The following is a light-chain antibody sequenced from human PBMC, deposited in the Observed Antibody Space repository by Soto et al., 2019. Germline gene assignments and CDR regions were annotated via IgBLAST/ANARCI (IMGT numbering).Light chain of an antibody. CDR3: ISYAGSIIWV. J-gene: IGLJ3*02. CDR2: NVN. CDR1: SSDVGAYNY. Sequence: QSALTQPPSASGSPGQSVTISCTGTSSDVGAYNYVSWYQQHPGKAPKLMIYNVNKRPSGVPDRFSASKSGNTAALTVSGVQAENEADFYCISYAGSIIWVFGGGTKLTVL. V-gene: IGLV2-8*01.